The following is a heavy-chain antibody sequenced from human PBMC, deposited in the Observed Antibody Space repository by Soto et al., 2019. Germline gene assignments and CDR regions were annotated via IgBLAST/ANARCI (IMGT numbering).Heavy chain of an antibody. D-gene: IGHD3-10*01. CDR1: GFTFSNYA. CDR3: AKDRGVTHLDY. J-gene: IGHJ4*02. V-gene: IGHV3-23*01. Sequence: GGSLRLSCAASGFTFSNYAMSWVRQAPGKGLEWVSAISGSGGSTYYGDSVKGRFTISRDNSKNTVYLQMDSLRVEDSAVYYCAKDRGVTHLDYWGRGTLVTVSS. CDR2: ISGSGGST.